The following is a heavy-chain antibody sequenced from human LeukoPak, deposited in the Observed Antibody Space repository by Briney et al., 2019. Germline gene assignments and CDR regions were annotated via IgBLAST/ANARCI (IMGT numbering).Heavy chain of an antibody. J-gene: IGHJ3*02. CDR2: ISSSGSTI. CDR1: GFTFSSYS. CDR3: AKELWSNAFDI. D-gene: IGHD5-18*01. Sequence: GGSLRLSCAASGFTFSSYSMNWVRQAPGKGLEWVSYISSSGSTIYYADSVKGRFTISRDNAKNSLYLQMNSLRAEDTAVYYCAKELWSNAFDIWGQGTMVTVSS. V-gene: IGHV3-48*04.